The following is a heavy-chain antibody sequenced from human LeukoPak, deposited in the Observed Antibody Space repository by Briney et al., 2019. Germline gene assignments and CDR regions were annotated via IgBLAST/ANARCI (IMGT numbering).Heavy chain of an antibody. CDR3: ARGVYDSRRADYYGMDV. CDR1: GGTFSSYA. D-gene: IGHD5/OR15-5a*01. J-gene: IGHJ6*02. CDR2: IIPILGIA. Sequence: ASVKVSCKASGGTFSSYAISWVRQAPGQRLEWMGRIIPILGIANYAQKFQGRVTITADKSTSTAYMELSSLRSEDTAVYYCARGVYDSRRADYYGMDVWGQGTTVTVSS. V-gene: IGHV1-69*04.